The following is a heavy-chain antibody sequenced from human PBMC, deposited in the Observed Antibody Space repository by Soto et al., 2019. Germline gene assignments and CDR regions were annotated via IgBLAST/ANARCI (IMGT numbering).Heavy chain of an antibody. CDR3: ARGAEAGYYDFWSGFDYYYMDV. CDR1: GYTFTSYV. CDR2: MNPNSGNT. Sequence: QVQLVQSGAEVKKPGASVKVSCKASGYTFTSYVINWVRQATGQGLEWMGWMNPNSGNTGYAQKFQGRVTMTRDTSISTAYMELSSLRSEDTAVYYCARGAEAGYYDFWSGFDYYYMDVWGKGTTVTVSS. D-gene: IGHD3-3*01. J-gene: IGHJ6*03. V-gene: IGHV1-8*01.